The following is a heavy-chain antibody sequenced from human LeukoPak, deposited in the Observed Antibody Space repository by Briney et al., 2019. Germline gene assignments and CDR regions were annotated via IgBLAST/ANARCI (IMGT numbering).Heavy chain of an antibody. CDR2: INPNSGGT. CDR3: ARGLADRYCSGDSCYPGYNWFDP. CDR1: GYTFSGYY. J-gene: IGHJ5*02. Sequence: GASVKVSCKASGYTFSGYYLHWLRQAPGQGLEWMGWINPNSGGTNYAPKFQGRVTMTRDTSISTSYMELRRLRSDDTAVYYCARGLADRYCSGDSCYPGYNWFDPWGQGTLVTVSS. V-gene: IGHV1-2*02. D-gene: IGHD2-15*01.